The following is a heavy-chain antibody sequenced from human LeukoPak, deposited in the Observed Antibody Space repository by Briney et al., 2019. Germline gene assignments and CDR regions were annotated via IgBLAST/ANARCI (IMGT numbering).Heavy chain of an antibody. CDR2: ISAYNGNT. Sequence: ASVKVSCKASGYTFTSYGISWVRQAPGQGLEWMGWISAYNGNTNYAQKLQGRVTMTTDTSTSTAYMELRSLRSDDTAVYYCAREVNYYDSSGYLQLFDYWGQGTLVTVSS. CDR3: AREVNYYDSSGYLQLFDY. CDR1: GYTFTSYG. V-gene: IGHV1-18*01. J-gene: IGHJ4*02. D-gene: IGHD3-22*01.